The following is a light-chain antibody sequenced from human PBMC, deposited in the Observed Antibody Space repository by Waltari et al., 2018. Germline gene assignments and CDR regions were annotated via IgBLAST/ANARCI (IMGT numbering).Light chain of an antibody. J-gene: IGLJ2*01. V-gene: IGLV2-23*01. Sequence: QSALTQPASVSRSPGQSIPISCIGSSSDIGSPSLVSWYQQPPGKAPQLLIYEASKRPSGVSDRFSGSKSGSSASLTISGLQPEDEADYCCCAYAGPNTYVVFGGGTKLTVL. CDR3: CAYAGPNTYVV. CDR1: SSDIGSPSL. CDR2: EAS.